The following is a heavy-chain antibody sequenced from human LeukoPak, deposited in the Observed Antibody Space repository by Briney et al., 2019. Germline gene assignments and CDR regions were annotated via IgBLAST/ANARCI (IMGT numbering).Heavy chain of an antibody. CDR1: GYTFTSYY. Sequence: ASVKVSCKASGYTFTSYYMHWVRQAPGQGLEWMGIINPSGGSTSYAQKFQGRVTMTRDMSTSTVYMELSSLRSEDTAVYYCARDDSSSADHNWFDPWGQGTLVTVSS. CDR3: ARDDSSSADHNWFDP. CDR2: INPSGGST. D-gene: IGHD6-6*01. V-gene: IGHV1-46*01. J-gene: IGHJ5*02.